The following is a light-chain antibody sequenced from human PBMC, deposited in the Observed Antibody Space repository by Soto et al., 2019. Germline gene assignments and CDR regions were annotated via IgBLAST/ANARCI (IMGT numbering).Light chain of an antibody. J-gene: IGKJ5*01. CDR2: GSS. CDR1: QSVSSN. V-gene: IGKV3-15*01. CDR3: QQYNNWPSLT. Sequence: EIVMTQSPATLSVSPGERATLSCSASQSVSSNLAWYQQKPGQAPRLLIYGSSTRATGIPARFSGSGSGTEFTLTISSLQSEDFAVYYCQQYNNWPSLTFGQGTRLEIK.